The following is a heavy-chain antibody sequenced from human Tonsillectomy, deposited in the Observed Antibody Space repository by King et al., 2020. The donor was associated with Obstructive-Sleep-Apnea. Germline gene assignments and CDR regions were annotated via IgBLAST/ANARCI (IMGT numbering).Heavy chain of an antibody. CDR2: ISWISGSI. CDR1: GFTFDDYA. CDR3: AKDSLYDSSGYYSD. D-gene: IGHD3-22*01. J-gene: IGHJ1*01. Sequence: VQLVESGGGLVQPGRSLRLSCAASGFTFDDYAMHWVRQAPGKGLEWVSGISWISGSIVYADSVKGRFTISRDNAKNSLYLQMNSLRAADTALYYCAKDSLYDSSGYYSDWGQGTLVTVSS. V-gene: IGHV3-9*01.